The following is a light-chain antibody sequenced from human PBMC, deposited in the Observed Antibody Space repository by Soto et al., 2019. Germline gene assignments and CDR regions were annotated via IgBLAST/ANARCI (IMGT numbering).Light chain of an antibody. J-gene: IGKJ1*01. CDR1: QSISSY. Sequence: DIQMTQSPSSLSASVGDRVTITCRASQSISSYLNLYQQKPEKAPKLLIDAASSLQSGVPSRFSGSGSETDFTHTISSLQPEDFETYYCQQSDSTPRTFGRGTKVEIK. CDR3: QQSDSTPRT. V-gene: IGKV1-39*01. CDR2: AAS.